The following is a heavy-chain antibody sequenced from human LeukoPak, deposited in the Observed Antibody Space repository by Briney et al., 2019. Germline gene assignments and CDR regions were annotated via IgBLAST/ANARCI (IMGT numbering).Heavy chain of an antibody. CDR1: GYTFSGYY. D-gene: IGHD4-17*01. J-gene: IGHJ4*02. CDR3: ARKGADYGDYDY. CDR2: IHPNTGGT. Sequence: ASVKVSCKASGYTFSGYYIHWVRQAPGQGLEWMGWIHPNTGGTYYAQKFQGRVTMTRDTSISTDYMELSRLRSDDTAVYYCARKGADYGDYDYWGQGTLVTVSS. V-gene: IGHV1-2*02.